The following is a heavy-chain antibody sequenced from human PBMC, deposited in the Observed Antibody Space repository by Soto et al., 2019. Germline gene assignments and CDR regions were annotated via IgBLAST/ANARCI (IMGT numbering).Heavy chain of an antibody. V-gene: IGHV4-30-4*01. Sequence: PSETLSLTCYVSGGSITSYYWSWIRQPPGKGLEWIGYIYYSGSTYYNPSLKSRVTISVDTSKNQFSLKLSSVTAADTAVYYCARLVIVGATNWFDPWGQGTLVTVSS. D-gene: IGHD1-26*01. CDR3: ARLVIVGATNWFDP. CDR2: IYYSGST. J-gene: IGHJ5*02. CDR1: GGSITSYY.